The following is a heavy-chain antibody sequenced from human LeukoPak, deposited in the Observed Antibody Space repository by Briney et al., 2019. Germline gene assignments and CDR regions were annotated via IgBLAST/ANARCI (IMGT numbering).Heavy chain of an antibody. J-gene: IGHJ4*02. V-gene: IGHV5-51*01. D-gene: IGHD2-15*01. CDR2: IYPGDSDT. CDR1: GYSFTSYW. Sequence: GESLKISCKGSGYSFTSYWIGWVRQMPGKGLEWMGIIYPGDSDTRYSPSFQGQVTISADKSISTAYLQWSSLKASDTAMYYCAVEDCSGGSCYGSVYWGQGTLVTVSS. CDR3: AVEDCSGGSCYGSVY.